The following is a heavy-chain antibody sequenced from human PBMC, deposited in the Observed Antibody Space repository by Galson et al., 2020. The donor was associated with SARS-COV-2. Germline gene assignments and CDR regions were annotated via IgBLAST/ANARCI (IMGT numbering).Heavy chain of an antibody. CDR2: IYTSGST. Sequence: SETLSLTCTVSGGYISSGSYYWSWIRQPAGKGLEWIGRIYTSGSTNYNPSLKSRVTISVDTSKNQFSLKLSSVTAADTAVYYCARVGYYDSSGYYSPYYFDYWGQGTLVTVSS. D-gene: IGHD3-22*01. CDR1: GGYISSGSYY. CDR3: ARVGYYDSSGYYSPYYFDY. J-gene: IGHJ4*02. V-gene: IGHV4-61*02.